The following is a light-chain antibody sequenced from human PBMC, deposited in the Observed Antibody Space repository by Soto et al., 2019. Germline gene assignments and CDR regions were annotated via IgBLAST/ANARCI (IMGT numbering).Light chain of an antibody. Sequence: IQLTQSPSSLSASVGDRVTITCRASQGISSALAWYQQKPGSPPNLLIYDASTLETGVPLRFSGSGSGTDFTLTISSLQPADLATYYCQLLDTYPPMYIFGQGTKLEIK. CDR1: QGISSA. V-gene: IGKV1-13*02. J-gene: IGKJ2*01. CDR3: QLLDTYPPMYI. CDR2: DAS.